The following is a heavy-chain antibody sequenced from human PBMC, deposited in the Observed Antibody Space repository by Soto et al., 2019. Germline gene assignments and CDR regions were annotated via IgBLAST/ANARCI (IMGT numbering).Heavy chain of an antibody. D-gene: IGHD6-19*01. V-gene: IGHV3-43D*04. CDR1: GFTFDDYA. J-gene: IGHJ6*02. CDR3: ANDNGVWLPDKNLYYGMDV. CDR2: ISWDGGST. Sequence: GGSLRLSCAASGFTFDDYAMHWVRQAPGKGLEWVSLISWDGGSTYYADSVKGRFTISRDNSKNSLYLQMNSLRAEDTALYYCANDNGVWLPDKNLYYGMDVWGQGTTVTV.